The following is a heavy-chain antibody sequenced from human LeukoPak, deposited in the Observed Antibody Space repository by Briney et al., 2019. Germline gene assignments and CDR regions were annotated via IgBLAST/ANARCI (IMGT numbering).Heavy chain of an antibody. CDR2: ISYSGST. V-gene: IGHV4-59*01. D-gene: IGHD2-21*02. CDR3: ARGRSGGVVTLDY. CDR1: GASINSSY. J-gene: IGHJ4*02. Sequence: SETLSLTCTVSGASINSSYWSWLRQPPGKGLEWLGYISYSGSTNSNPSLRSRVTMSVDTSKNQFSLKLTSMTAADTAVYYCARGRSGGVVTLDYWGQGTLVTVSS.